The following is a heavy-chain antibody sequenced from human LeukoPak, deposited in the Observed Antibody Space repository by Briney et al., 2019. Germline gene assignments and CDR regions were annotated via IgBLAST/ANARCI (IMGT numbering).Heavy chain of an antibody. CDR1: GGSFSGYY. Sequence: SETLSLTCAVYGGSFSGYYWSWIRQPPGKGLEWIGEINHSGSTNYNPSLKSRVTISVDTSKNQFSLKLSSVTAADTAVYYCAAEGAAGGNYFDYWGQGTLVTVSS. CDR2: INHSGST. J-gene: IGHJ4*02. CDR3: AAEGAAGGNYFDY. V-gene: IGHV4-34*01. D-gene: IGHD3-16*01.